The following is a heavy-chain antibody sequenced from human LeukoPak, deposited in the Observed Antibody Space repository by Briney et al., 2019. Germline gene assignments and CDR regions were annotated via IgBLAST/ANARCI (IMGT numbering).Heavy chain of an antibody. CDR3: ARATSIAARPGYYYYMDV. V-gene: IGHV4-34*01. Sequence: SETLSLTCAVYGGSFSGYYWSWIRQPPGKGLEWIGEINHSGSTNYNPSLKSRVTISVDTSKNQFSLKLSSVTAADTAVYYCARATSIAARPGYYYYMDVWGEGTTVTVSS. D-gene: IGHD6-6*01. J-gene: IGHJ6*03. CDR2: INHSGST. CDR1: GGSFSGYY.